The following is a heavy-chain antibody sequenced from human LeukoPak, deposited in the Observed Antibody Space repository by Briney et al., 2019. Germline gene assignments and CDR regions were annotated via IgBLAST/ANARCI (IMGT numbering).Heavy chain of an antibody. Sequence: GSLRLSCAASGFTFSTYGMNWVRQAPGKGLEGFSGITHDAGRTSYAESVKARFTIYRDNSKNTVYLQMNSLGAEDTAVYYCVQDWAWGAFGYWGQGTLVTVSS. D-gene: IGHD1-26*01. CDR1: GFTFSTYG. J-gene: IGHJ4*02. CDR3: VQDWAWGAFGY. V-gene: IGHV3-23*01. CDR2: ITHDAGRT.